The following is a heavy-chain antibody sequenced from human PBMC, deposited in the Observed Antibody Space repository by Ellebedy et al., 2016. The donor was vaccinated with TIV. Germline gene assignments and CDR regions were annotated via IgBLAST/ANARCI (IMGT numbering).Heavy chain of an antibody. CDR3: AREAGRYCSGGSCYAYIQTYYYYGMDV. J-gene: IGHJ6*02. CDR1: GGSISSNNYY. Sequence: SETLSLTCTVSGGSISSNNYYWGWIRQPPGKGLEWIGSIFYTGSAHYNPSLKSRVTMSVDTSKNQFSLNLRFVTAADTAVYYCAREAGRYCSGGSCYAYIQTYYYYGMDVWGQGTTVTVSS. CDR2: IFYTGSA. V-gene: IGHV4-39*07. D-gene: IGHD2-15*01.